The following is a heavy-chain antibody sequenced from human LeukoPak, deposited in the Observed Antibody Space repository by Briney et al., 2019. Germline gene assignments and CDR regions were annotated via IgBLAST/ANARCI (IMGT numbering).Heavy chain of an antibody. CDR3: AKDRGSGSYYIWFDP. J-gene: IGHJ5*02. CDR1: GFTFSSYA. CDR2: ISGSGGST. Sequence: GGSLRLSCAASGFTFSSYAVSWVRQAPGKGLEWVSAISGSGGSTYYADSVKGRFTISRDNSKNTLYLQMNSLRAEDTAVYYCAKDRGSGSYYIWFDPWGQGTLVTVSS. V-gene: IGHV3-23*01. D-gene: IGHD3-10*01.